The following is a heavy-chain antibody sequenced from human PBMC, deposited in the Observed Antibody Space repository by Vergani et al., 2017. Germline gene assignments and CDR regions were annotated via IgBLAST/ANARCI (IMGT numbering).Heavy chain of an antibody. V-gene: IGHV4-39*01. J-gene: IGHJ3*02. CDR1: NGSISEKSDS. CDR2: VNYSGIA. Sequence: QVQLQESGPGLVKPSETLSLSCIVSNGSISEKSDSWGWIRQPLGKGLEWIGDVNYSGIAFYNPSLRSGATISVDTSKNQFSLKVISVTAADTAVYYCARRRAVRGTIISSTFDIWGQGTMVSVSS. CDR3: ARRRAVRGTIISSTFDI. D-gene: IGHD3-10*01.